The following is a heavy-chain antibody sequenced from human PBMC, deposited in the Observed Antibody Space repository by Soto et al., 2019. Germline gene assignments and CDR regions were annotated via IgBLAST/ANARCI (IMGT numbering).Heavy chain of an antibody. Sequence: EVQLVESGGGLVQPGRSLRLSCAASGFTFDDHAMHWVRQGPGKGLEWVSGISWNSGSIGYADSVKGRFTVSRDNAKNSLYLQMNSLRVEDTALYHCAKEGDAMDVWGQGTTVTVSS. CDR1: GFTFDDHA. J-gene: IGHJ6*02. V-gene: IGHV3-9*01. CDR2: ISWNSGSI. CDR3: AKEGDAMDV. D-gene: IGHD1-26*01.